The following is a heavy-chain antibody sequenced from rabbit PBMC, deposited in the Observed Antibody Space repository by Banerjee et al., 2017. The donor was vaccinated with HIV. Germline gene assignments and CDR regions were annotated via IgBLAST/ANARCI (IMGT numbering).Heavy chain of an antibody. D-gene: IGHD6-1*01. V-gene: IGHV1S45*01. J-gene: IGHJ4*01. Sequence: QEQLVESGGGLVQPEGSLTLTCTASGFSFGSNYYMCWVRQAPGKGLELIACIYTSGGNTYYASWAKGRFTISKTSSTTVTLQMTSLTAADTATYFCARYTAYDSYYFNLWGPGTLVTVS. CDR1: GFSFGSNYY. CDR3: ARYTAYDSYYFNL. CDR2: IYTSGGNT.